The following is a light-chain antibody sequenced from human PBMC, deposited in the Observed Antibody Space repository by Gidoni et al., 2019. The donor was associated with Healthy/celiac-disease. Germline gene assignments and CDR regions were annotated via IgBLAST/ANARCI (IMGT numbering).Light chain of an antibody. CDR1: IGNRNYQ. J-gene: IGLJ2*01. CDR3: GADHGSGSNFAVV. Sequence: QPVLTQPPSASASLGASVTLTFTLSIGNRNYQVDWYQQRPGKGPRFVMRVGTGGIVGSKGDGIPDRFSVLGSGLNRYLTIKNIQEEDESDYHCGADHGSGSNFAVVFGGGTKLTVL. CDR2: VGTGGIVG. V-gene: IGLV9-49*01.